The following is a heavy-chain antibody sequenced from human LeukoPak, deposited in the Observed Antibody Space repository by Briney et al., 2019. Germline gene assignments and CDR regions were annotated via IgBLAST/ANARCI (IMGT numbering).Heavy chain of an antibody. Sequence: GGSLRLSCAASGFTFSSYWMSWVRQAPGKGLEWVANIKQDGSEKYYVDSVKGRFTISRDNAKNSLYLQMNSLRAEDTAVYYCARGQLERRRDYYYYMDVWGKGTTVTVSS. J-gene: IGHJ6*03. CDR2: IKQDGSEK. CDR3: ARGQLERRRDYYYYMDV. D-gene: IGHD1-1*01. CDR1: GFTFSSYW. V-gene: IGHV3-7*01.